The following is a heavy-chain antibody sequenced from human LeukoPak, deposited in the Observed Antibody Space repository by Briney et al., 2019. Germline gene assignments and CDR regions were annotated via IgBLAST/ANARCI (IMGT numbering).Heavy chain of an antibody. CDR2: IRRDGSDR. V-gene: IGHV3-30*02. CDR3: AKDNWLPSSPAVAGLGD. J-gene: IGHJ4*02. D-gene: IGHD6-19*01. Sequence: PGGSLRLSCAAPGFTFSSYEMNWVRQAPGKGLEWVAFIRRDGSDRFHADSVKGRFTISRDNSRNTLYLQMNSLTVEDTAVYYCAKDNWLPSSPAVAGLGDWNQGTLVTVSS. CDR1: GFTFSSYE.